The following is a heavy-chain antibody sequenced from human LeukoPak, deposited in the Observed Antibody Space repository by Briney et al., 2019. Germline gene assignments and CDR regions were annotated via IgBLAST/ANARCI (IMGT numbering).Heavy chain of an antibody. Sequence: PETLSLTCAVYGGSFSGYYWSWIRQPPGKGLEWIGEINHSGSTNYNPSLKSRVAISIDTSKNQFSLNLSSVTAADTAVYYCARLSLHCSGGSCYRGAFDSWGQGTLVTVSS. CDR3: ARLSLHCSGGSCYRGAFDS. CDR1: GGSFSGYY. D-gene: IGHD2-15*01. V-gene: IGHV4-34*01. J-gene: IGHJ4*02. CDR2: INHSGST.